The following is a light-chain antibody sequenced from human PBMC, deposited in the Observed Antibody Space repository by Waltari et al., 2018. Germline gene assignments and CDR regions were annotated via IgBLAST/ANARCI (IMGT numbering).Light chain of an antibody. Sequence: AIPSTQSPSSLSASAGDRVTITCRASQGISSALAWYQQKPGKAPKLLIYDASSLESGVPSRFSGSGSGTDFTLTISSLQPEDFATYYCQQFNSYPITFGQGTRLEIK. CDR3: QQFNSYPIT. CDR2: DAS. J-gene: IGKJ5*01. V-gene: IGKV1-13*02. CDR1: QGISSA.